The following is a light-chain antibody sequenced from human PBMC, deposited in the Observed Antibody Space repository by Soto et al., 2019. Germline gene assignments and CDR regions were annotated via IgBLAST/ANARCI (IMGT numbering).Light chain of an antibody. CDR2: EVC. CDR3: MQSVDNRT. CDR1: RSLLPSNGRPY. J-gene: IGKJ2*01. Sequence: DIVMTQTPLSLSVTPGQSASISCKSSRSLLPSNGRPYLSWYVQQSGQTPQRLIHEVCVRFAGVPYRFSGSGAGTDFTLKISRVETEDAGIFYCMQSVDNRTFGRGTKLEIK. V-gene: IGKV2D-29*01.